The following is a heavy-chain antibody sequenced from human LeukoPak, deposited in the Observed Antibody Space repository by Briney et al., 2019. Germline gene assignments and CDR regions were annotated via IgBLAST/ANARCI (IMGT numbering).Heavy chain of an antibody. Sequence: GGSLRLSCAASGFTFSSYGMSWVRQAPGKGLEWVSAISGSGGSTYYADSVKGRFTISRDNSKNTLYLQMNSLRAEDTAVYYCAITGNPATGDYWGQGTLVTVSS. CDR3: AITGNPATGDY. D-gene: IGHD1-20*01. CDR2: ISGSGGST. V-gene: IGHV3-23*01. J-gene: IGHJ4*02. CDR1: GFTFSSYG.